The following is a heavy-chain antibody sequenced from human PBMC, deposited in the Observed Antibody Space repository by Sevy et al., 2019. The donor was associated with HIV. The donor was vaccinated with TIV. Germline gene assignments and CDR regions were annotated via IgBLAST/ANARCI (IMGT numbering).Heavy chain of an antibody. CDR1: GFTVSSNY. V-gene: IGHV3-53*01. CDR3: ARNSGYALGYFQH. Sequence: GGSLRLSCAASGFTVSSNYMSWVSQAPGKGLEWVSVIYSGGSTYYADSVKGRFTISRDNSKNTLYLQMNSLRAEDTAVYYCARNSGYALGYFQHWGQGTLVTVSS. J-gene: IGHJ1*01. CDR2: IYSGGST. D-gene: IGHD3-22*01.